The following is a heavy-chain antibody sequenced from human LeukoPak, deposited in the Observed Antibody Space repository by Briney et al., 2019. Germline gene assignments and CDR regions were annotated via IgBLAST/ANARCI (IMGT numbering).Heavy chain of an antibody. D-gene: IGHD3-16*01. Sequence: GSLRLSCAASGFTFSDYYMSWIRQAPGKGLEWVSYISSSGSTIYYADSVKGRFTISRDNAKNSLYLQMNSLRAEDTAVYYCARDRTLRPRRLIQPGFAEGHYYGMDVWGQGTTVTVSS. V-gene: IGHV3-11*01. CDR2: ISSSGSTI. J-gene: IGHJ6*02. CDR3: ARDRTLRPRRLIQPGFAEGHYYGMDV. CDR1: GFTFSDYY.